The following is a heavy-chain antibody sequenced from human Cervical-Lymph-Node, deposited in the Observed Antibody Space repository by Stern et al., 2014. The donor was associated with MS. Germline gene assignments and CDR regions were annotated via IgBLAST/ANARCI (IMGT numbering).Heavy chain of an antibody. Sequence: QVTLKESGPALVKPTQTLTLTCTFSGFSLVTSGVRVSWIRQPPGQALEWLARIDWNDQTIYNTSLVNRLTLSKDTSKNQVVLTMTNVDPVDTATYYCARMMGSGYRHYFDYWGQGTPVTVS. CDR2: IDWNDQT. J-gene: IGHJ4*02. V-gene: IGHV2-70*04. CDR1: GFSLVTSGVR. D-gene: IGHD3-3*01. CDR3: ARMMGSGYRHYFDY.